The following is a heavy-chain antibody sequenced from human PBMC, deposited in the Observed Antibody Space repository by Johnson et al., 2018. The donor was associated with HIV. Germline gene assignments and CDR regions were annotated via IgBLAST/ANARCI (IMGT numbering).Heavy chain of an antibody. Sequence: VQLVESGGGLVQPGRSLRLSCAASGFTFDDFAMHWVRQAPGKGLEWVSGISWNSGTIAYADSVKGRFTISRDNAKNSLYLQMNSLRAEDTAVYYCARDRGPVYCSSSTPFDALDIWGQGTVVTVSS. CDR1: GFTFDDFA. D-gene: IGHD6-6*01. V-gene: IGHV3-9*01. J-gene: IGHJ3*02. CDR2: ISWNSGTI. CDR3: ARDRGPVYCSSSTPFDALDI.